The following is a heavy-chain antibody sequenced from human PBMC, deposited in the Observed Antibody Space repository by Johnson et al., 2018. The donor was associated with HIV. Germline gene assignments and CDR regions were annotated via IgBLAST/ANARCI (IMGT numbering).Heavy chain of an antibody. D-gene: IGHD3-16*01. CDR2: IRYDGSNK. CDR1: GFTFSSYG. Sequence: QVQLVESGGGVVQPGRSLRLSCAASGFTFSSYGMHWVRQAPGKGLEWVAFIRYDGSNKYYADSVKGRFTISRDNSKNTLYLQMNSLRAEDTAVYYCAKDNPRLGGAFDSWGQGTMVTVSS. CDR3: AKDNPRLGGAFDS. V-gene: IGHV3-30*02. J-gene: IGHJ3*02.